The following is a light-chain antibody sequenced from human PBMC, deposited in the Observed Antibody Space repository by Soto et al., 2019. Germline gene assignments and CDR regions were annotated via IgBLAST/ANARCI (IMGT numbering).Light chain of an antibody. J-gene: IGKJ3*01. CDR3: QQYGTSPFT. CDR2: GAA. Sequence: EIVLTQSPGTLSLSPGERATLSCRASQSVSTSSLAWYQQKPGQAPRLLMYGAATRATGIPDRFSGSGSGTDVTLTVSRLEPEDFAMYYCQQYGTSPFTFGPGTKVDIK. V-gene: IGKV3-20*01. CDR1: QSVSTSS.